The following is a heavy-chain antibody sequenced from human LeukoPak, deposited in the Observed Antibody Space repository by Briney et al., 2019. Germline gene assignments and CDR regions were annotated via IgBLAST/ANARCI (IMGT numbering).Heavy chain of an antibody. J-gene: IGHJ4*02. CDR3: ARAYDSSGYYVLLSFDY. CDR2: IYYSGST. CDR1: GGSISSSSYY. D-gene: IGHD3-22*01. V-gene: IGHV4-39*07. Sequence: SETLSLTCTVSGGSISSSSYYWGWIRQPPGKGLEWIGSIYYSGSTYYNPSLKSRVTISVDTSKNQFSLKLSSVTAADTAVYYCARAYDSSGYYVLLSFDYWGQGTLVTVSS.